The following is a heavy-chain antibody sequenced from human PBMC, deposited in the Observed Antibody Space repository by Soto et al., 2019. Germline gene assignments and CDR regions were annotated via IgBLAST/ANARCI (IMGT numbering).Heavy chain of an antibody. CDR3: ARGLGGWI. CDR2: INQDGSEK. D-gene: IGHD7-27*01. Sequence: EVQLVESGGGLVQPGGSLRLSCAASGFTFSSYWMNWVRQAPGKGLEWVANINQDGSEKYFVDSVKGRFTISRDNAKNSLYLQMNSLRAEDTAIYYRARGLGGWIGGQGTLVTVSS. V-gene: IGHV3-7*01. J-gene: IGHJ4*02. CDR1: GFTFSSYW.